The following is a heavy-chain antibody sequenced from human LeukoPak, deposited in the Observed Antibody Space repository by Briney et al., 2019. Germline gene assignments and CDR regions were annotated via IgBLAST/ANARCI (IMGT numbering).Heavy chain of an antibody. CDR3: AREADYGDYSLGY. D-gene: IGHD4-17*01. CDR2: IYHSGST. CDR1: SGSISSGGYS. J-gene: IGHJ4*02. V-gene: IGHV4-30-2*01. Sequence: PSQTLSVTCAVSSGSISSGGYSWSWIRQPPGKGLEWIGYIYHSGSTYYNPSLKSRVTISVDRSKNHFSLKLSSVTAADTAVYYCAREADYGDYSLGYWGQGTLVTVSS.